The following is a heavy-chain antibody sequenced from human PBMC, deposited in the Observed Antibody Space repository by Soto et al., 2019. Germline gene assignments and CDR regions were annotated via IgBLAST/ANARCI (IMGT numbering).Heavy chain of an antibody. J-gene: IGHJ4*02. CDR2: IKQDGSEK. Sequence: GGSLRLSCAASGFTFSSYWMSWVRQAPGKGLEWVANIKQDGSEKYYVDSVKGRFTISRDNAKNSLYLQMNSLRAEDTAVYYCASLDRGVGATIPFDYWGQGTLVTVSS. D-gene: IGHD1-26*01. V-gene: IGHV3-7*05. CDR1: GFTFSSYW. CDR3: ASLDRGVGATIPFDY.